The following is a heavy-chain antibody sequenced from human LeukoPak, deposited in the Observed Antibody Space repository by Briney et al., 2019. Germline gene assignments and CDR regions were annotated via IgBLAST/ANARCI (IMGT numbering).Heavy chain of an antibody. J-gene: IGHJ4*02. V-gene: IGHV3-7*01. Sequence: GGSLRLSCPASGFTFSNSWMAWVRQVPGKGLEWVANIKPDGSERYYVDSVKGRFTISKDNAKNSLYLQMNSLRVEDTAMYYCARSTAGLDYWGQGTLVTVSS. D-gene: IGHD5-18*01. CDR1: GFTFSNSW. CDR2: IKPDGSER. CDR3: ARSTAGLDY.